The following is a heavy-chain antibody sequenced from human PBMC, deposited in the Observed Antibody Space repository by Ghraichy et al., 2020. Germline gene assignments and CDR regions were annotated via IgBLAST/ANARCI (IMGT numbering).Heavy chain of an antibody. CDR2: INPDSGGT. Sequence: ASGKVSCKASGYTFTGYYIQWVRQAPGQGLEWMGWINPDSGGTSYAQKFQGRVTMTRDTSISTVYMELSSLRSDDTAVYYCARDWYSGTADYFDYWGQGSLVTVSS. D-gene: IGHD1-26*01. CDR3: ARDWYSGTADYFDY. J-gene: IGHJ4*02. V-gene: IGHV1-2*02. CDR1: GYTFTGYY.